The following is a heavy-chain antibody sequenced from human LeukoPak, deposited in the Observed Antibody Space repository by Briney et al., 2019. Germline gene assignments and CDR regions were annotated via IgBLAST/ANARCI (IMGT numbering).Heavy chain of an antibody. CDR3: ARGSPARFYFDL. J-gene: IGHJ4*02. D-gene: IGHD6-6*01. Sequence: GASAKVSCKASGGTFSTSAINWVRQAPGQGLEWMGRIIPVLGIRDYAQNLRGRVTITADKSTNTAYMEMSSLRSDDTAMYYCARGSPARFYFDLWGQGTLVTVSS. CDR2: IIPVLGIR. V-gene: IGHV1-69*04. CDR1: GGTFSTSA.